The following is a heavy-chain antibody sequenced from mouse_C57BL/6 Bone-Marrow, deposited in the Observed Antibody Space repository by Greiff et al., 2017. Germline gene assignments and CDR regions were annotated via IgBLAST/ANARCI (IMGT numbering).Heavy chain of an antibody. CDR3: AREEKYGTTPDY. CDR2: INPNSGNT. Sequence: QVQLQQPGAELVKPGASVKLSCKASGYTFTSYWMHWVKQRPGQGLEWIGMINPNSGNTNYNEKFKSKATLTVDKSSSTAYMQLSSLTSEDSAVYYCAREEKYGTTPDYWGQGTTLTVSS. CDR1: GYTFTSYW. J-gene: IGHJ2*01. V-gene: IGHV1-64*01. D-gene: IGHD2-14*01.